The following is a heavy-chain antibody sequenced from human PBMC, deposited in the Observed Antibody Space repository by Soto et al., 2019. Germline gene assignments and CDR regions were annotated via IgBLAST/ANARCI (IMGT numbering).Heavy chain of an antibody. J-gene: IGHJ4*02. CDR3: AKEGAVLTFEY. D-gene: IGHD2-15*01. V-gene: IGHV3-23*01. CDR1: GSTFNSYS. Sequence: EVQLLESGGDVVRPGGSLRLSCTASGSTFNSYSMSWVRQAPGKGLEWVAGISSGGGSTFYAHSVKGRFTISRDNSKNTLYLEMNSLRADDTALYYCAKEGAVLTFEYWGQGTLVTVSS. CDR2: ISSGGGST.